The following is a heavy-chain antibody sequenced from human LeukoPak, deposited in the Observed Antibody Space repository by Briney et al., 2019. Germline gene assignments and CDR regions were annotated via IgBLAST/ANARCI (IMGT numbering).Heavy chain of an antibody. CDR3: ARDLGYCSSTSCYPMYYFDY. V-gene: IGHV3-30-3*01. J-gene: IGHJ4*02. CDR1: GFTFSSYA. CDR2: ISYDGSNK. D-gene: IGHD2-2*01. Sequence: GGSLRLSCAASGFTFSSYAMHWVRQAPGKGLEWVAVISYDGSNKYYADSVKGRFTISRDNSKNTLYLQMNSLRAEDTAVYYCARDLGYCSSTSCYPMYYFDYWGQGTLVTVSS.